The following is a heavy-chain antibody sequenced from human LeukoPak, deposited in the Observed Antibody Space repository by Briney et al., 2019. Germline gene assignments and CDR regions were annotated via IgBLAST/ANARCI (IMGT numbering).Heavy chain of an antibody. J-gene: IGHJ4*02. V-gene: IGHV1-18*04. CDR2: ISTYNGDT. Sequence: ASVKVSCKASGYTFTRYAISWVRQAPGQGIEWMGWISTYNGDTNYAQNLQGRVTMTRDTSTSTAYMELRSLRSDDTAVYYCARDPSNTSGRYIYFDSWSQGTLVTVSS. CDR1: GYTFTRYA. D-gene: IGHD6-19*01. CDR3: ARDPSNTSGRYIYFDS.